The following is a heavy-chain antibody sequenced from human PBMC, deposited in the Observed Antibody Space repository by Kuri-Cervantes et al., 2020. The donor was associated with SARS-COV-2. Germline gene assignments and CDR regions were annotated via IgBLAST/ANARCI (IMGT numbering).Heavy chain of an antibody. CDR1: GFTFNSHA. CDR2: ISYHGINK. D-gene: IGHD2-2*02. Sequence: GESLKISCTASGFTFNSHAMHWVRQAPGQGLEWVTVISYHGINKYYTDSVKGRFTISRDNSKNTLYLQTNSLRAEDTAVYYCAREEFCNDTNCYTVIDYWGQGTLVTVSS. V-gene: IGHV3-30-3*01. J-gene: IGHJ4*02. CDR3: AREEFCNDTNCYTVIDY.